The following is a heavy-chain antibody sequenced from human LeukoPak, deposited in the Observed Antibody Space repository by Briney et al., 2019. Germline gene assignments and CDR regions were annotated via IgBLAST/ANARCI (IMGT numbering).Heavy chain of an antibody. V-gene: IGHV3-33*01. CDR3: ARDGPPGLDGMDV. J-gene: IGHJ6*02. CDR1: GFTFSSYG. Sequence: GRSLRLSCAASGFTFSSYGMHWVRQAPGKGLEWVAVIWYDGSNKYYADSVKGRFTISRDNSKNTLYLQMNSLRAEDTAVYYCARDGPPGLDGMDVWGQGTTVTVSS. D-gene: IGHD3-9*01. CDR2: IWYDGSNK.